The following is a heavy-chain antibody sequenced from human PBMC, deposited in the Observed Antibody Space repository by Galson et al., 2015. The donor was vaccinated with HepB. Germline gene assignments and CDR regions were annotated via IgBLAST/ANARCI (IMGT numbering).Heavy chain of an antibody. Sequence: SLRLSCAASGFTFSSYGMHWVRQAPGKGLEWVAVISYDGSNKYYADSVKGRFTISRDNSKNTLYLQMNSLRAEDTAVYYCAKDRGYCTNGVCYSSVYYYYYGMDVWGQGTTVTVSS. CDR3: AKDRGYCTNGVCYSSVYYYYYGMDV. CDR2: ISYDGSNK. CDR1: GFTFSSYG. V-gene: IGHV3-30*18. D-gene: IGHD2-8*01. J-gene: IGHJ6*02.